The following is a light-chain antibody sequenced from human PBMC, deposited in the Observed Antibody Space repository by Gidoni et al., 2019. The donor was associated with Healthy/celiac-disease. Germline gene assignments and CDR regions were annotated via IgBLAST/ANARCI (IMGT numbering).Light chain of an antibody. V-gene: IGKV3D-15*01. J-gene: IGKJ5*01. Sequence: EIVMTQSPATLSVSPGERATLSCRASQSVSSNLAWYQQKPGQAPRLLIYGASTRATGIPARFSGSGSGTEFTLTISSLQSEDFAVYYCQQYNNWRGITFGHGTRLEIK. CDR1: QSVSSN. CDR2: GAS. CDR3: QQYNNWRGIT.